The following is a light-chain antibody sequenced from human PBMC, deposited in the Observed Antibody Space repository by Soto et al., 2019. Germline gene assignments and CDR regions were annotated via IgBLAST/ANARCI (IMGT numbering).Light chain of an antibody. V-gene: IGKV3-15*01. CDR3: QQYNNWPRAT. J-gene: IGKJ4*01. CDR2: RAS. CDR1: QSINSN. Sequence: EIVMTQSPATLSLSPGERVTLSCRASQSINSNLAWYQQKPGQPPRLFIFRASSRAAGIPARFSGGGSGTEFNLTISSLQSEDFAVYYCQQYNNWPRATFGGGTKVETK.